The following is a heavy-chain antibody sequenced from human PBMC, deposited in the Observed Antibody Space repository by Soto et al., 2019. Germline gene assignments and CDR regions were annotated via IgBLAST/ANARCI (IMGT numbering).Heavy chain of an antibody. CDR1: GSSISSSSYY. Sequence: SETLSLTCTVSGSSISSSSYYWGWIRQPPGKGLEWIGSIYYSGSTYYNPSLKSRVTISVDTSKNQFSLKLSSVTAADTAVYYCASQTPPYSSGWSKNFDYWGQGTLVTVS. CDR3: ASQTPPYSSGWSKNFDY. J-gene: IGHJ4*02. CDR2: IYYSGST. V-gene: IGHV4-39*01. D-gene: IGHD6-19*01.